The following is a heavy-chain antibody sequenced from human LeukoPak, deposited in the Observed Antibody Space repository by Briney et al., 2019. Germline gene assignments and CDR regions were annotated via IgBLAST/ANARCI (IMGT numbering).Heavy chain of an antibody. CDR1: GFTFSSYA. V-gene: IGHV3-23*01. CDR2: ISGSGDST. Sequence: GGSLRLSCAASGFTFSSYAMSWVRQAPGKGLEWVSGISGSGDSTSYADSVKGRFTISRDNSKNTLYLQMNSLRAEDTAVYYCAKDRGYSGYGNFDYWGQGTLVTVSS. J-gene: IGHJ4*02. CDR3: AKDRGYSGYGNFDY. D-gene: IGHD5-12*01.